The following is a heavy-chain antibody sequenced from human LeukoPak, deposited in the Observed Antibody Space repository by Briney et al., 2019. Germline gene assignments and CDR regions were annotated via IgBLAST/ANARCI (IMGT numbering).Heavy chain of an antibody. CDR2: IDPNRGAT. J-gene: IGHJ5*01. Sequence: ASVRVSCKASGSTFNNYYVHWVRQAPGQGLEWMGWIDPNRGATNYARKFQDRVTMTRDTSINTDYMDLSRLRPNDTAVYYCAREGGSYYGTGSYGSRFFWLNSWGQGTLATVSS. CDR3: AREGGSYYGTGSYGSRFFWLNS. V-gene: IGHV1-2*02. CDR1: GSTFNNYY. D-gene: IGHD3-10*01.